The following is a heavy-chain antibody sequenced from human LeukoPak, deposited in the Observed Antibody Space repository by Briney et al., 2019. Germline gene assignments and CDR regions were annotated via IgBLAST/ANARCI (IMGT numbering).Heavy chain of an antibody. CDR3: ARSRGVSGYDFAY. Sequence: GGSLRLSCAASGFTFSSYTMHWVRQAPGKGLEWVALISYDGSNKYYVDSVKGRFTISRDNTKNTLYLQMNSLRVEDTAVYYCARSRGVSGYDFAYWGQGTLVTVSS. CDR2: ISYDGSNK. J-gene: IGHJ4*02. CDR1: GFTFSSYT. V-gene: IGHV3-30-3*01. D-gene: IGHD5-12*01.